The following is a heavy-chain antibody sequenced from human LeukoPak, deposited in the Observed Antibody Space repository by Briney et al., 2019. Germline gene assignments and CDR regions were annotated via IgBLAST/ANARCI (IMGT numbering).Heavy chain of an antibody. V-gene: IGHV4-31*03. CDR3: ARDRCSSTSCYSWFDP. D-gene: IGHD2-2*02. J-gene: IGHJ5*02. CDR1: GGSISSGGYY. Sequence: SETLSLTCTVSGGSISSGGYYWSWIRQHPGKGLEWIGYIYYSGSTYYNPSLKSRVTKSVDTSKNQFSLKLSSVTAADTAVYYCARDRCSSTSCYSWFDPWGQGTLVTVSS. CDR2: IYYSGST.